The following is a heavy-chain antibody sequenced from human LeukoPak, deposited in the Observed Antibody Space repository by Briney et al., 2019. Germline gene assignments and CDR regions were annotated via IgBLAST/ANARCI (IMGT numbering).Heavy chain of an antibody. CDR1: GFTFSSYA. J-gene: IGHJ4*02. CDR2: ISYDGSNK. V-gene: IGHV3-30-3*01. D-gene: IGHD1-26*01. Sequence: GRSLRLSCAASGFTFSSYAMHWVRQAPGKGLEWVAVISYDGSNKYYADSVKGRFTISRDNSKNTLYLQMNSLRAEDTAVYYCARDRYGGSYFDYWGQGTLVTVSS. CDR3: ARDRYGGSYFDY.